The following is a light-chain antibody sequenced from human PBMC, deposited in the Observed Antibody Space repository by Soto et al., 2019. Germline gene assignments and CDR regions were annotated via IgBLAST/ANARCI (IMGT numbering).Light chain of an antibody. V-gene: IGKV3-20*01. CDR3: EQYHVSFT. J-gene: IGKJ3*01. Sequence: EIVLTQSPGTLSLSPGERATLSCRASQTVANNYLAWYQQKPGQAPRLLIFGVSRRANGIPDRFSGSGSGTDFTLTISRLEPEDFAVYYCEQYHVSFTFGPGTRVDLK. CDR1: QTVANNY. CDR2: GVS.